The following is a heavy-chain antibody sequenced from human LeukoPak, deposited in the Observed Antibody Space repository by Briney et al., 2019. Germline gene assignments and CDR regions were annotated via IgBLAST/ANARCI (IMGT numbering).Heavy chain of an antibody. CDR2: IIPIFGTA. V-gene: IGHV1-69*13. D-gene: IGHD6-19*01. Sequence: GASVKVSCKASGGTFSSYAISWVRQAPGQGLEWMGGIIPIFGTANYAQKFQGRVTVTADESTSTAYMELSSLRSEDTAVYYCARDLEAAVAGRGWYFDLWGRGTLVTVSS. CDR3: ARDLEAAVAGRGWYFDL. J-gene: IGHJ2*01. CDR1: GGTFSSYA.